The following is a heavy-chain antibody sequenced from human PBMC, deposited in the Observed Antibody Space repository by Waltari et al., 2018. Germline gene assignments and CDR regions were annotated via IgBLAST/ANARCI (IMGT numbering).Heavy chain of an antibody. V-gene: IGHV3-7*01. CDR2: IKQDGSEK. J-gene: IGHJ4*02. Sequence: WVRQAPGKGLEWVGNIKQDGSEKYYVDSVKGRFTISRDNAKNSLYLQMNSLRAEDTAVYYCARDPRWLVGEYYFDYWGQGTRVTVSS. CDR3: ARDPRWLVGEYYFDY. D-gene: IGHD6-19*01.